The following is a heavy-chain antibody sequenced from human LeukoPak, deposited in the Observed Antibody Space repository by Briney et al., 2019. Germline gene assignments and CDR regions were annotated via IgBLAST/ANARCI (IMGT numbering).Heavy chain of an antibody. J-gene: IGHJ4*02. CDR1: GFTFSSYG. CDR3: AKSKDDFWSGYSPIDY. Sequence: GGSLRLSCAASGFTFSSYGMHWVRQAPGKGLDWVAFIRYEGRNKYYADSVKGRFTISRDNSKNTLYLQMNSLRAEDTAVYYCAKSKDDFWSGYSPIDYWGQGTLVTVSS. V-gene: IGHV3-30*02. CDR2: IRYEGRNK. D-gene: IGHD3-3*01.